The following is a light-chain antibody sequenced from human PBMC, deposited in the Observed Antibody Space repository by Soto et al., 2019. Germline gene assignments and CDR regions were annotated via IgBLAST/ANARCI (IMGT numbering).Light chain of an antibody. CDR2: GNT. Sequence: QSVLTQPPSASGTPGQRVTISCSGGFSNIGAGYDVHWYQQRPGTAPKLLIFGNTNRPSGVPDRFSGSKSGTSASLAITGLQAEDEGDYYCQSYDSTLSARYVFGTGTKLTVL. CDR3: QSYDSTLSARYV. J-gene: IGLJ1*01. V-gene: IGLV1-40*01. CDR1: FSNIGAGYD.